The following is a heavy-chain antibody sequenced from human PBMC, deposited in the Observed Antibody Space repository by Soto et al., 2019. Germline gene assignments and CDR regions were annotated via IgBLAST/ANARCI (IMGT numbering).Heavy chain of an antibody. CDR2: IYYTGST. CDR3: ARASSTRGYSYGYWFDP. V-gene: IGHV4-34*01. J-gene: IGHJ5*02. D-gene: IGHD5-18*01. Sequence: SETLSLTCAVYGGSFSGYYWGWIRQPPGTGLEWIGTIYYTGSTYYNSSLKSRVTISLDTSKNQFSLKLSSVTAADTTVYFCARASSTRGYSYGYWFDPWGQGTLVTVSS. CDR1: GGSFSGYY.